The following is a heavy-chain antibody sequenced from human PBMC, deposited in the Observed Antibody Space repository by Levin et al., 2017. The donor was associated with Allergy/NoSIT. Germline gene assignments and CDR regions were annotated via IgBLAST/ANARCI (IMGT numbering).Heavy chain of an antibody. J-gene: IGHJ4*02. CDR2: INPNTGDT. Sequence: VASVKVSCKTSGYSFLAHYIDWVRQAPGQGLEWMGWINPNTGDTYYTQKFQGRVTMTSDTSSSTVYMELGSLRSDDTAVYYCARDDYTDFQYFDYWGQGTLVTVSS. D-gene: IGHD4-17*01. V-gene: IGHV1-2*02. CDR1: GYSFLAHY. CDR3: ARDDYTDFQYFDY.